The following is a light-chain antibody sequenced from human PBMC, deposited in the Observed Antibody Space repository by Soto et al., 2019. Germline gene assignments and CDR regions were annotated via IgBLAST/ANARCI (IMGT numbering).Light chain of an antibody. CDR3: QQSHGIPYT. Sequence: DIQMTQSPSSLSASVGDRVTITCRASQTISTCLNWYQQEPGKAPKLLIYAASSWQSGVPSRFSGSESGTDFTLTISRLQPEDFAAYYCQQSHGIPYTFGQGTKLEIK. J-gene: IGKJ2*01. CDR2: AAS. CDR1: QTISTC. V-gene: IGKV1-39*01.